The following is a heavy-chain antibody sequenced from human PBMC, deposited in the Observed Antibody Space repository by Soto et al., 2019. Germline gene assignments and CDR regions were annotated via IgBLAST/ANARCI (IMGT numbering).Heavy chain of an antibody. CDR1: GYTFSDYY. J-gene: IGHJ4*02. V-gene: IGHV1-2*02. CDR2: IDPRNGGT. CDR3: ARVRYRNVIHA. D-gene: IGHD2-2*01. Sequence: QEQLVQSESDVKKPGASVTVSCKASGYTFSDYYIHWVRQAPGQGLEWMGWIDPRNGGTKYAQKFQDRFSMTTDTSTCTASMELRRLRSDDTAVFFCARVRYRNVIHAWGQGTLVTVSS.